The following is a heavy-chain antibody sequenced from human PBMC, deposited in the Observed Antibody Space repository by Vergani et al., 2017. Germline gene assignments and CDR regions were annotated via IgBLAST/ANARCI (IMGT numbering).Heavy chain of an antibody. V-gene: IGHV4-59*01. CDR1: GGSMSGYY. D-gene: IGHD3-10*01. Sequence: QVRLQESGPGLVKPSETLSLTCSVSGGSMSGYYWSWIRQPPGKELDGIGYMYHNASTNYNPSLETRVTISGDTSKNQFSLKLNSVTAADTAVYYCGRVADFYGLGSRLLDLWGQGILVTVSS. J-gene: IGHJ5*02. CDR2: MYHNAST. CDR3: GRVADFYGLGSRLLDL.